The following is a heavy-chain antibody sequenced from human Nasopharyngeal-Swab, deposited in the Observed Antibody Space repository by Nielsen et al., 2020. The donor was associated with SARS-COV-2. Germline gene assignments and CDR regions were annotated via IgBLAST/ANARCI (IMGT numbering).Heavy chain of an antibody. J-gene: IGHJ4*02. D-gene: IGHD3-9*01. CDR3: AREGLSRYFDWLSLGDNDY. Sequence: GGSLRLSCAASGFTFSDYYMSWIRQAPGKGQERVSYISSSGSTIYYADSVKGRFTISRDNAKNSLYLQMNSLRAEDTAVYYCAREGLSRYFDWLSLGDNDYWGQGTLVTVSS. V-gene: IGHV3-11*01. CDR2: ISSSGSTI. CDR1: GFTFSDYY.